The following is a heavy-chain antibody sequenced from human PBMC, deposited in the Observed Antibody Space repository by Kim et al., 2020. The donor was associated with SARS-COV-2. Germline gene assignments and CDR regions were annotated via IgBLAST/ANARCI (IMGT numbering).Heavy chain of an antibody. V-gene: IGHV1-3*01. CDR3: ASPSSGWYHRFDY. Sequence: YTQKFQGRVTMTRDTSASTAYMELSSLRSEDTAVYYCASPSSGWYHRFDYWGQGTLVTVSS. D-gene: IGHD6-19*01. J-gene: IGHJ4*02.